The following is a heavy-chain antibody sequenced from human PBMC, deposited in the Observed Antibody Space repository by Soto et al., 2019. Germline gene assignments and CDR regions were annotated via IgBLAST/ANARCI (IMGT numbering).Heavy chain of an antibody. CDR3: AKGGYCSGGSCYGMDV. CDR1: GFTFSSYG. J-gene: IGHJ6*02. D-gene: IGHD2-15*01. V-gene: IGHV3-30*18. CDR2: ISYDGSNK. Sequence: QVQLVESGGGVVQPGRSLRLSCAASGFTFSSYGMHWVRQAPGKGLEWVAVISYDGSNKYYADSVKGRFTISRDNXKXXLYLQMNSVRAEDTAVYYCAKGGYCSGGSCYGMDVWGQGTTVTVSS.